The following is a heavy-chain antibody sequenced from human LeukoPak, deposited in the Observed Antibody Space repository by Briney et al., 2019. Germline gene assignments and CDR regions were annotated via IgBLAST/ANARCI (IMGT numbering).Heavy chain of an antibody. V-gene: IGHV3-21*01. CDR2: INTGSLYI. D-gene: IGHD3-22*01. J-gene: IGHJ4*02. CDR3: ARVTSYYYNTSGDYYFDY. Sequence: PGGSLRLSCAASGFTFSTYSMNWVRQAPGKGLEWVSSINTGSLYIYYADSVRGRFTISRDNAKNSLYLQMNSLRAEDTAVYYCARVTSYYYNTSGDYYFDYWGQGTLVTVS. CDR1: GFTFSTYS.